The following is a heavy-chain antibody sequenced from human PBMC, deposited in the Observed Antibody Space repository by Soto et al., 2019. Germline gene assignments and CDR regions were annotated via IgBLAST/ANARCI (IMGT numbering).Heavy chain of an antibody. CDR2: IWHDGGNK. Sequence: GGSLRLSCAASGFTFSSYGMHWVRQAPGKGLERVAFIWHDGGNKFYAESVKGRFTISRDNSKNTLYLQMTSLSAEDTAMYYCARDGDVNTGFGKDYWGQGTLVTVSS. V-gene: IGHV3-33*01. J-gene: IGHJ4*02. CDR3: ARDGDVNTGFGKDY. D-gene: IGHD3-16*01. CDR1: GFTFSSYG.